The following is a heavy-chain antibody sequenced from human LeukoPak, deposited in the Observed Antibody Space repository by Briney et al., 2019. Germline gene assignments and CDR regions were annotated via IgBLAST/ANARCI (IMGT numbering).Heavy chain of an antibody. J-gene: IGHJ4*02. CDR3: AGALRSQDIVVVPAASPPTAPYDY. CDR2: ISYDGSDK. V-gene: IGHV3-30-3*01. CDR1: GFTFSSYA. D-gene: IGHD2-2*01. Sequence: GRSLRLSCAASGFTFSSYAMHWVRQAPGKGLEWVAVISYDGSDKYYADSVKGRFTISRDNSKNTLYLQMNSLRAEDTAVYYCAGALRSQDIVVVPAASPPTAPYDYWGQGTLVTVSS.